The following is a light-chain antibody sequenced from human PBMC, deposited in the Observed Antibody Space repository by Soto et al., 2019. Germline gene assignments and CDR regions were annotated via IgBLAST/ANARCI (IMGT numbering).Light chain of an antibody. CDR1: QSVISSY. V-gene: IGKV3-20*01. CDR3: QQYGSSPPWT. J-gene: IGKJ1*01. Sequence: IVLTQYPGTLSLSPGERATLSCRASQSVISSYLAWYQQKPGQAPRLLISGASTRATGIPDRFIGSGSGTDFTLTISRLEPEDFAVYYCQQYGSSPPWTFGQGTNVDIK. CDR2: GAS.